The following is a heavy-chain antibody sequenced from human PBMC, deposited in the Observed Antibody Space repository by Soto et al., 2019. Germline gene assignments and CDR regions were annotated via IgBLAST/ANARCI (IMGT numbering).Heavy chain of an antibody. J-gene: IGHJ6*02. Sequence: PGGSLRLSCAASGFTFSSYGMHWVRQAPGKGLEWVAVISYDGSNKYYADSVKGRFTISRDNSKNTLYLQMNSLRAEDTAVYYCARDTVTSLTPYQGFYYYGMDVWGQGTTVTVSS. D-gene: IGHD2-2*01. CDR1: GFTFSSYG. V-gene: IGHV3-30*03. CDR3: ARDTVTSLTPYQGFYYYGMDV. CDR2: ISYDGSNK.